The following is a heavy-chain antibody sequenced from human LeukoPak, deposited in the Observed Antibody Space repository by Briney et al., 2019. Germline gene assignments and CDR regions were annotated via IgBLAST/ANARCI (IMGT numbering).Heavy chain of an antibody. CDR3: ASQKDITVVVAATLFDY. CDR1: GGSISSSSYY. J-gene: IGHJ4*02. V-gene: IGHV4-39*01. Sequence: SETLSLTCTASGGSISSSSYYWGWIRQPPGKGLEWIGSFYYSGSTYYNPSLKSRVTISVDTSKNQFSLKLSSVTAADTAVYYCASQKDITVVVAATLFDYWGRGTLVTVSS. D-gene: IGHD2-15*01. CDR2: FYYSGST.